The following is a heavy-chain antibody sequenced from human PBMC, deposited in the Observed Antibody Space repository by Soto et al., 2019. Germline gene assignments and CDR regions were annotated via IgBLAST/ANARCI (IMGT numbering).Heavy chain of an antibody. CDR3: ARITMVRGVIITLALDY. Sequence: GGSLRLSCAASGFTFSSYWMSWVRQAPGKGLEWVANIKQDGSEKYYVDSVKGRFTISRDNAKNSLYLQMNSLRAEDTAVYYCARITMVRGVIITLALDYWGQGTLVTVSS. CDR2: IKQDGSEK. J-gene: IGHJ4*02. CDR1: GFTFSSYW. V-gene: IGHV3-7*01. D-gene: IGHD3-10*01.